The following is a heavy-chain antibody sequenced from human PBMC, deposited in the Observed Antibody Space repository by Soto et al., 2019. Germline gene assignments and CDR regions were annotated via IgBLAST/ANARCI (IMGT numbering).Heavy chain of an antibody. CDR3: ARALITMVRGVGYMDV. Sequence: SETLSLTCAVYGGSFSGYYWSWIRQPPGKGLEWIGEINHSGSTNYNPSLKSRVTISVDTSKNQFSLKLSSVTAADTAVYYCARALITMVRGVGYMDVWGKGTTVTVSS. V-gene: IGHV4-34*01. J-gene: IGHJ6*03. CDR1: GGSFSGYY. CDR2: INHSGST. D-gene: IGHD3-10*01.